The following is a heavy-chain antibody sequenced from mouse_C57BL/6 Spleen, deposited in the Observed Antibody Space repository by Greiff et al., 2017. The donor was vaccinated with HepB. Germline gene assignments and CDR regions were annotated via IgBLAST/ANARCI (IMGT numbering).Heavy chain of an antibody. D-gene: IGHD1-1*01. CDR1: GYAFSSDW. Sequence: QVQLQQSGAELVKPGASVKISCKASGYAFSSDWMNWVKQRPGKGLEWIGQIYPGDGDTNYNGKFQGKATMTADKSSSTAYMQLSSLTSEDSAVYFCARQADYYGSSLVAYWGQGTLVTVSA. CDR3: ARQADYYGSSLVAY. V-gene: IGHV1-80*01. CDR2: IYPGDGDT. J-gene: IGHJ3*01.